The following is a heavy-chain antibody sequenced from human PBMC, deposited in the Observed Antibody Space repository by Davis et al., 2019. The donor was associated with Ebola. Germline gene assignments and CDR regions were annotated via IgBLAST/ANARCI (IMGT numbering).Heavy chain of an antibody. CDR1: GYTFTGYD. Sequence: AASVKVSCKASGYTFTGYDINWVRQAPGQGLEWMGWINTKTGNPTYAQGFAGRFVFSLDTSVSTAYLQISSLKAEDTAVYYCARGASGYHYWGQGTLVTVSS. CDR2: INTKTGNP. D-gene: IGHD3-22*01. V-gene: IGHV7-4-1*02. J-gene: IGHJ4*02. CDR3: ARGASGYHY.